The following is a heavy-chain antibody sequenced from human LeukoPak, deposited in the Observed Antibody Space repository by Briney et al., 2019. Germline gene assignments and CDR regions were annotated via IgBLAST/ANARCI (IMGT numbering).Heavy chain of an antibody. Sequence: ASVKVSCKASGYTFTDYYMHWVRQAPGQGLEWMGWINPNSGGTNRAQKFQGRVTMTRDTSISTAYMELSRLRSDDTAVYYCARRGGVLRFLEWFGAPGNWFDPWGQGTLVTVSS. CDR3: ARRGGVLRFLEWFGAPGNWFDP. CDR1: GYTFTDYY. V-gene: IGHV1-2*02. CDR2: INPNSGGT. J-gene: IGHJ5*02. D-gene: IGHD3-3*01.